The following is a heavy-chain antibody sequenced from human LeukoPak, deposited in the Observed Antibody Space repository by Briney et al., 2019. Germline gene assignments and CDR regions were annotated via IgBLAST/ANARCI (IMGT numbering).Heavy chain of an antibody. Sequence: ASVKVSCKASGYTFTAYYMHWVRQAPGQGLEWMGRINPNSGGTNYAQKFQGRVTMTRDTSISTAYMELSRLRSDDTAVYYCAKEGSYTPFEYYYYYMDVWGKGTTVTVSS. D-gene: IGHD1-26*01. CDR1: GYTFTAYY. CDR2: INPNSGGT. J-gene: IGHJ6*03. V-gene: IGHV1-2*06. CDR3: AKEGSYTPFEYYYYYMDV.